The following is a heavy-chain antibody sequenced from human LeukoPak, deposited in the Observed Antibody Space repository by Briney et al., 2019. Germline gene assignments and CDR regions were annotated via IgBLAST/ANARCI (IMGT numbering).Heavy chain of an antibody. CDR3: AANYYDSSGYPYADY. J-gene: IGHJ4*02. CDR1: GFTFTSSA. V-gene: IGHV1-58*02. D-gene: IGHD3-22*01. CDR2: IVVGSGNT. Sequence: GPPVKVSCKASGFTFTSSAMQWVRQARGQRLEWIGWIVVGSGNTNYAQKFQERVTITRDMSTSTAYMELSSLRSEDTAVYYCAANYYDSSGYPYADYWGQGTLVTVSS.